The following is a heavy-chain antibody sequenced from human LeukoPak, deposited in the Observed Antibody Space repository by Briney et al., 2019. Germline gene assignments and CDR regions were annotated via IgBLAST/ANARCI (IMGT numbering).Heavy chain of an antibody. D-gene: IGHD3-22*01. V-gene: IGHV3-21*04. CDR1: GFTFSSYS. J-gene: IGHJ3*02. Sequence: GGSLRLSCAASGFTFSSYSMNWVRQAPGKGLEWVSSISGSSSYIYYADSVKGRFTISRDNSKNTAYLHMNSLRVDDTTVYYCAKDRRWTYKSYYDGSASTSSAFDIWGQGTMVTVSS. CDR3: AKDRRWTYKSYYDGSASTSSAFDI. CDR2: ISGSSSYI.